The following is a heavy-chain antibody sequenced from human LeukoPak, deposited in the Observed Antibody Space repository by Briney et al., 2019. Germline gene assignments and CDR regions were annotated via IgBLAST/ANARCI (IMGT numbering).Heavy chain of an antibody. CDR2: MNIDGSEK. D-gene: IGHD1-26*01. CDR3: ARDPVEWELLLVY. CDR1: GFTFSSFW. J-gene: IGHJ4*02. V-gene: IGHV3-7*01. Sequence: PGGSLRLSCAASGFTFSSFWMGWVRQTPGKRLEWVANMNIDGSEKYYADSVKGRFSISRDNARNSVYLQMNSLRVDDTAVYYYARDPVEWELLLVYWGQGTLVTVSS.